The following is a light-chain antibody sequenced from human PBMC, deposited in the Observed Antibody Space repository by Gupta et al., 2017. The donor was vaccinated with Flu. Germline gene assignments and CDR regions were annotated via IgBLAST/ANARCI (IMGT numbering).Light chain of an antibody. J-gene: IGKJ1*01. CDR1: QSISSY. CDR2: AAS. V-gene: IGKV1-39*01. CDR3: QQCESARWT. Sequence: PSYLSASVGDRVTITCRASQSISSYLHWYQQKPGKAPKVLIYAASRVQSGVPSRFSGSGSGTDFTLTISRLQPEDFANYYCQQCESARWTFGQGTKVEI.